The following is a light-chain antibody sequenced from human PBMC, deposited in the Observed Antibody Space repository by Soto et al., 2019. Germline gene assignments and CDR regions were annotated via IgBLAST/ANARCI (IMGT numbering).Light chain of an antibody. CDR1: QSIRIY. J-gene: IGKJ1*01. Sequence: DIQMTQSPSSLSASVGDRVTITCRASQSIRIYLNWYQQKPGKAPELLIFAASSLQSGVPSRFSGSGSGTDFTLTISSLQPEDFATYYCQQSGDTPPWTFGPGTKVEIK. CDR2: AAS. V-gene: IGKV1-39*01. CDR3: QQSGDTPPWT.